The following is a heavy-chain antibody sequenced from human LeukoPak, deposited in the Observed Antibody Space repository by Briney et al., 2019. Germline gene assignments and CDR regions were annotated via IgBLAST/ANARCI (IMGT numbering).Heavy chain of an antibody. CDR2: IYHSGST. Sequence: SETLSLTCTVSGYSTSSGYYWGWIRQPPVKGLEWIGSIYHSGSTYYNPSLKSRVTISVDTSKNQFSLKLSSVTAADTAVYYCARDPYTATDAFDIWGQGTMVTVSS. D-gene: IGHD4-17*01. V-gene: IGHV4-38-2*02. J-gene: IGHJ3*02. CDR1: GYSTSSGYY. CDR3: ARDPYTATDAFDI.